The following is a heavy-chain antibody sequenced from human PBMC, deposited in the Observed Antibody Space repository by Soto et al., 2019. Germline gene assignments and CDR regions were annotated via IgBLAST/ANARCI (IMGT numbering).Heavy chain of an antibody. CDR2: IYHSGST. CDR1: GGSSSRGGYS. V-gene: IGHV4-30-2*01. D-gene: IGHD3-22*01. Sequence: SETLSLTCAVSGGSSSRGGYSWSWIRPPPGKGLEWIGYIYHSGSTYYNPSLKSRVTISVDRSKNQFSLKLSSVTAADTAVYYCARDYYDSSGEDYGMDVWGQGTTVTVSS. J-gene: IGHJ6*02. CDR3: ARDYYDSSGEDYGMDV.